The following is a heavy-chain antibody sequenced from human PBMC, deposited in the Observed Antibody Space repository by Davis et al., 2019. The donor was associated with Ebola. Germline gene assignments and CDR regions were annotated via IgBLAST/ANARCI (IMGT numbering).Heavy chain of an antibody. CDR3: ARGASRLRYFDWFPMDV. V-gene: IGHV1-46*01. Sequence: ASVKVSCKASGYTFTSYYMHWVRQAPGQGLEWMGIINPSVGSTSYAQKFQGRVTMTRDTSISTAYMDLSRLRSDDTAVYYCARGASRLRYFDWFPMDVWGKGTTVTVSS. CDR2: INPSVGST. J-gene: IGHJ6*04. D-gene: IGHD3-9*01. CDR1: GYTFTSYY.